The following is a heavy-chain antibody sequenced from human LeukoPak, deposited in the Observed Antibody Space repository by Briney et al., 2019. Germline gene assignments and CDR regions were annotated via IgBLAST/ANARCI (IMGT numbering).Heavy chain of an antibody. J-gene: IGHJ4*02. D-gene: IGHD6-13*01. CDR3: ATSRGSWPDYFDY. CDR2: ISVSGNT. Sequence: GGSLRLSCAASGFTLSSYAMSWVRQAPGKGLEWVSAISVSGNTYHADSVKGRFTISRDSSKNTLYLQMNSLRAEDTAVYYCATSRGSWPDYFDYWGQGTLVTVSS. V-gene: IGHV3-23*01. CDR1: GFTLSSYA.